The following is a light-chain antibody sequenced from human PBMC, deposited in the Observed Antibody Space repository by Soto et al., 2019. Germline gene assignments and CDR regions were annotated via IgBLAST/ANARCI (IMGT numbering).Light chain of an antibody. Sequence: EIVMTQSPATLSVSPGETASLSCGASQSAGNFLCWYQQKPGQAPRLLIYYISTRATGIPARFSGSGSGTEFTLTINSLQSEDSAVYYCQQHNQWPITFGQGTKVDIK. CDR2: YIS. V-gene: IGKV3D-15*01. CDR3: QQHNQWPIT. J-gene: IGKJ1*01. CDR1: QSAGNF.